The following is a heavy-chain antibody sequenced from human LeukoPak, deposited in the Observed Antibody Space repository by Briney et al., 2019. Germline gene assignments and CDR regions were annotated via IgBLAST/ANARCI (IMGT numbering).Heavy chain of an antibody. V-gene: IGHV3-30*18. CDR1: GFTFRTYG. Sequence: GGSLRLSCAASGFTFRTYGMHWVRQAPGKGLEWVAMTSHDGSDKYYADSVKGRFTISRDNAKNTLYLQMNSPNVGDTPVYYRAKDLNSNGWYSYFDPSGEGALVTVSS. CDR3: AKDLNSNGWYSYFDP. J-gene: IGHJ5*02. CDR2: TSHDGSDK. D-gene: IGHD6-19*01.